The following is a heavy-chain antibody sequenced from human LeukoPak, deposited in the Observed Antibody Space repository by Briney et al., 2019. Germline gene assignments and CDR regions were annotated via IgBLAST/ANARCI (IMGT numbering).Heavy chain of an antibody. V-gene: IGHV3-7*03. Sequence: PGGSLRLSCAASGFTFSSYWMSWVRQAPGKGLEWVANIKQDGSEKYYVDSVKGRFTISRDNAKNSLYLQMNSLRAEDTAVYYCAKDLVHPRDFWSGYRGYYGMDVWGQGTTVTVSS. D-gene: IGHD3-3*01. CDR2: IKQDGSEK. J-gene: IGHJ6*02. CDR1: GFTFSSYW. CDR3: AKDLVHPRDFWSGYRGYYGMDV.